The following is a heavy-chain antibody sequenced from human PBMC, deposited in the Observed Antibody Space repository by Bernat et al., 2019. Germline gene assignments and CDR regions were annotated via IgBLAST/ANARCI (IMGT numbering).Heavy chain of an antibody. D-gene: IGHD3-3*01. J-gene: IGHJ3*02. CDR3: ARASIFGVVMNAFDI. CDR2: IYYSGST. CDR1: GGSISSYY. Sequence: QVQLQESGPGLVKPSETLSLTCTVSGGSISSYYWSWIRQPPGKGLERIGYIYYSGSTNYNPSLKSRVTISVDTSKNQFSLKLSSVTAADTAVYYCARASIFGVVMNAFDIWGQGTMVTVSS. V-gene: IGHV4-59*01.